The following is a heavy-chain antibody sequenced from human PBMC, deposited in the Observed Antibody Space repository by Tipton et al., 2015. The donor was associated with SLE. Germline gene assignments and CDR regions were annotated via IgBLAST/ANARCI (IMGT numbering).Heavy chain of an antibody. V-gene: IGHV4-31*03. D-gene: IGHD6-6*01. CDR3: ARATDWSSSPDV. J-gene: IGHJ6*04. CDR1: GGSISSGGYY. CDR2: IYYSGNT. Sequence: TLSLTCTVSGGSISSGGYYWTWIRQLPGKGLEWIGYIYYSGNTYYNPSLGSRLTISVDTSKDQFSLRLTSVTAADTAVYYCARATDWSSSPDVWGKGTTVTVSS.